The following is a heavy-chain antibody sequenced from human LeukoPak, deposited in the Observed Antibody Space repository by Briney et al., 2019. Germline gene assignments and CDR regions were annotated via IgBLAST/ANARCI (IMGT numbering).Heavy chain of an antibody. CDR1: GYTFNIYG. J-gene: IGHJ3*02. V-gene: IGHV1-18*01. CDR3: ARDLAVVTAFGQHTFDI. CDR2: ISTYNGNT. Sequence: ASVKVSCKASGYTFNIYGFIWVRQAPGQGLEWMGWISTYNGNTNYSQKFQGRLTMTTDTSTSTAYLELRSLRSDDTAVYYCARDLAVVTAFGQHTFDIWGQGTMVTVSS. D-gene: IGHD2-21*02.